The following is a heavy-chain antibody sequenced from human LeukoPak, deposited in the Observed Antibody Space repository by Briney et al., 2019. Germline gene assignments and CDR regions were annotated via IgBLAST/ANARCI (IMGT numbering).Heavy chain of an antibody. CDR1: GYSFISYD. V-gene: IGHV1-8*01. J-gene: IGHJ4*02. CDR3: ARLGGELLRPADY. Sequence: EASVKVSCKASGYSFISYDINWVRQATGQGLAWVGWLNVNTGNTAYAEKFQGRITITRDTSMRTVHMELSSLRSDDTAVFYCARLGGELLRPADYWGQGTLVTVSS. D-gene: IGHD1-26*01. CDR2: LNVNTGNT.